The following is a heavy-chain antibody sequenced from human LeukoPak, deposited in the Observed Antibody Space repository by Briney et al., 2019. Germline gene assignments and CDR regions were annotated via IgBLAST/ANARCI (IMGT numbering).Heavy chain of an antibody. CDR3: AREYSSSSDRLDY. D-gene: IGHD6-6*01. CDR2: ISSSGSYI. V-gene: IGHV3-21*01. Sequence: GGSLRLPCAASGFTFSYYSMNWVRQAPGKGLEWVSSISSSGSYIYYADSVKGRFTLSRDNDEKSLYLQMNSLRAEDTAVYYCAREYSSSSDRLDYWGQGTLVTVSS. CDR1: GFTFSYYS. J-gene: IGHJ4*02.